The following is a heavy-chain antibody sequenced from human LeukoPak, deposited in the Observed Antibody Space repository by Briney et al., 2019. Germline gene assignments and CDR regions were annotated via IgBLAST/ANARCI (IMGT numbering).Heavy chain of an antibody. CDR1: GVSMSSYY. CDR3: AREISSAYDRRFDP. J-gene: IGHJ5*02. CDR2: IHYSGST. Sequence: SETLSLTCTVSGVSMSSYYWTWIRQPPGKGLEWIGYIHYSGSTNYNPSLKSRVTISVDTSKNQFSLKLSSVTAADTAVYYCAREISSAYDRRFDPWGQGTLVTVPT. D-gene: IGHD6-25*01. V-gene: IGHV4-59*01.